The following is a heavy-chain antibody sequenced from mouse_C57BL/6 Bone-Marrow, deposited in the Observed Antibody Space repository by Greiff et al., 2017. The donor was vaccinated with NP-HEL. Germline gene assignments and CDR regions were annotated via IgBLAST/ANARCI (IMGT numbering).Heavy chain of an antibody. CDR2: ISNGGGST. CDR3: ARGTTVVADY. CDR1: GFTFSDYY. Sequence: EVHLVESGGGLVQPGGSLKLSCAASGFTFSDYYMYWVRQTPEKRLEWVAYISNGGGSTYYPDTVKGRFTISRDNAKNTLYLQMSRLKSEDTAMYYCARGTTVVADYWGQGTTLTVSS. J-gene: IGHJ2*01. D-gene: IGHD1-1*01. V-gene: IGHV5-12*01.